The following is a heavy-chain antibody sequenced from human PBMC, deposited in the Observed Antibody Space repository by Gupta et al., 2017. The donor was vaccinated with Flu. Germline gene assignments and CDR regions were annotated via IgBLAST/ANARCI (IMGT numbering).Heavy chain of an antibody. Sequence: EVQLVESGGGLVQPGGSLRLSCAASGITFDDYAMHWVRQAPGKGLEWVSGITWNSDTIGYADSVKGRFTLSRDTAKNSLYLQMNSLRPEDTALYYCVKDRGYTWDAIDFWGQGTMVTVSS. J-gene: IGHJ3*01. D-gene: IGHD2-15*01. CDR3: VKDRGYTWDAIDF. V-gene: IGHV3-9*01. CDR2: ITWNSDTI. CDR1: GITFDDYA.